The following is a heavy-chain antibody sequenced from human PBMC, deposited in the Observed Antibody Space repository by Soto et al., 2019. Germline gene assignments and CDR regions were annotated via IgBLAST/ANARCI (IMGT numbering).Heavy chain of an antibody. J-gene: IGHJ3*02. CDR2: ISYDGSNK. V-gene: IGHV3-30-3*01. D-gene: IGHD2-2*02. CDR3: ARDDPYCSSTSCYTGGAFDI. Sequence: LRLSCAASGFTFSSYAMHWVRQAPGKGLEWVAVISYDGSNKYYADSVKGRFTISRDNSKNTLYLQMNSLRAEDTAVYYCARDDPYCSSTSCYTGGAFDIWGQGTMVTVSS. CDR1: GFTFSSYA.